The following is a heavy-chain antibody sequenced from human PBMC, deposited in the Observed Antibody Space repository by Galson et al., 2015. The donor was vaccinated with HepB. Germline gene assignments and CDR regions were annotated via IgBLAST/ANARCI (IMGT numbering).Heavy chain of an antibody. CDR3: ARSQKYGSGSYYNGFDY. CDR1: GYTFTSYY. Sequence: SVKVSCKASGYTFTSYYMHWVRQAPGQGLEWMGIINPSGGSTSYAQKFQGRVTMTRDTSTSTVYMELSSLRSEDTAVYYCARSQKYGSGSYYNGFDYWGQGTLVTVSS. V-gene: IGHV1-46*01. J-gene: IGHJ4*02. CDR2: INPSGGST. D-gene: IGHD3-10*01.